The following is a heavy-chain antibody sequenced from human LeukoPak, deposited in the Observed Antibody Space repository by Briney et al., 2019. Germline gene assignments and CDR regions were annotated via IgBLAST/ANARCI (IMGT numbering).Heavy chain of an antibody. J-gene: IGHJ6*02. CDR1: GFTFSSFW. D-gene: IGHD1-26*01. CDR3: ARRIVAASGLGPLTNFGMDV. V-gene: IGHV3-74*01. CDR2: INSDGSSA. Sequence: PGGSLRLSCEGSGFTFSSFWMHWVRQAPGKGLVWVSRINSDGSSASYADSVKGRFTISRDNPKNTLYLQMNSLRVEDTAVYYCARRIVAASGLGPLTNFGMDVWGQGTTVTVSS.